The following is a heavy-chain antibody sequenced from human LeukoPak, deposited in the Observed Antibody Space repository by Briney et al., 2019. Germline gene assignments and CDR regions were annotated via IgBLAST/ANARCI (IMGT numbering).Heavy chain of an antibody. CDR3: ARGGEDERSRYCSGGSCYTNWFDP. CDR1: GYTFTSYA. D-gene: IGHD2-15*01. V-gene: IGHV7-4-1*02. Sequence: ASVKVSCKASGYTFTSYAMNWVRQAPGQGLEWMGWINTNTGNPTYAQGFTGRFVFSLDTSVSTAYLQISSLKAEDTAVYYCARGGEDERSRYCSGGSCYTNWFDPWGQGTLVTVSS. J-gene: IGHJ5*02. CDR2: INTNTGNP.